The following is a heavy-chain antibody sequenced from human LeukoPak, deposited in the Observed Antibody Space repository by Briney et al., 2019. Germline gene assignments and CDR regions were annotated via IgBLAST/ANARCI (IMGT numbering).Heavy chain of an antibody. CDR1: EYTLSGHY. J-gene: IGHJ1*01. Sequence: GASVKVSCKASEYTLSGHYMHWVRQAPGQGLEWMGWINPNSGGTIYVQNFQGRVTMTRDTSGTTVHMDLSSLRSDDTAVYYCARELSMVGGVPGGGFQHWGQGTLVIVSS. CDR2: INPNSGGT. CDR3: ARELSMVGGVPGGGFQH. V-gene: IGHV1-2*02. D-gene: IGHD3-10*01.